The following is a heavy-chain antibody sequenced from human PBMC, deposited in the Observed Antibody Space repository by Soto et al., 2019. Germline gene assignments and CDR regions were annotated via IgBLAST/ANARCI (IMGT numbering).Heavy chain of an antibody. J-gene: IGHJ4*02. CDR3: ATDDSRVLEYFDY. D-gene: IGHD3-3*01. CDR1: GFSFRDYY. CDR2: ISSSTGYT. V-gene: IGHV3-11*06. Sequence: GGSLRLSCAASGFSFRDYYMSWIRQAPGKGLEWVSYISSSTGYTNYADSVKGRFTISRDNAKKSLYLQMNSLRAEDTAVYYCATDDSRVLEYFDYWGQGILVTVSS.